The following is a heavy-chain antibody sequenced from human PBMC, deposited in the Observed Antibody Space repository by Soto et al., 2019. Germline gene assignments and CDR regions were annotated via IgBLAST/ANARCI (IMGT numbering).Heavy chain of an antibody. D-gene: IGHD3-10*01. CDR2: INSDGSGT. Sequence: EVQLVESGGGLVQPGGSLRLSCAASEFSFSRYWMHWVRQAPGKGLMWVSRINSDGSGTNYADSMKGRFTISRDNAKKTLYLQMNSLRVEDTAVYYCARGWVNYGSGSYDVWGQGTTVTVSS. V-gene: IGHV3-74*01. CDR1: EFSFSRYW. J-gene: IGHJ6*02. CDR3: ARGWVNYGSGSYDV.